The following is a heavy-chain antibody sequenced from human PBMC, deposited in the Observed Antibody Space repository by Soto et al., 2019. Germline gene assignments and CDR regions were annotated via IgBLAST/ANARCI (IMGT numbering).Heavy chain of an antibody. CDR2: FDPEDGET. D-gene: IGHD1-26*01. Sequence: ASVKVSCKVSGYTLTELSMHWVRQAPGKGLEWMGGFDPEDGETIYAQKFQGRVTMTEDTSTDTAYMELSSLRSEDTAVYYCATGQNWGMVATTPRLGSYYYYGMDVWGQGTTVTVSS. J-gene: IGHJ6*02. CDR1: GYTLTELS. CDR3: ATGQNWGMVATTPRLGSYYYYGMDV. V-gene: IGHV1-24*01.